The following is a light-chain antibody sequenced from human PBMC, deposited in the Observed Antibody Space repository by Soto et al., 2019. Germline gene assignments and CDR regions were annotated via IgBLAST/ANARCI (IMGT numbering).Light chain of an antibody. CDR1: SSDVGGYNY. CDR3: FSFAGSYSPYV. Sequence: QSALTQPRSVSGSPGQSVTISCTGTSSDVGGYNYVSWYQQHPGKAPKLMIYDVSKRPSGVPDRFSGSKSGNTASLTISGAPAEDEGYYYCFSFAGSYSPYVFGTWTKVTVL. CDR2: DVS. V-gene: IGLV2-11*01. J-gene: IGLJ1*01.